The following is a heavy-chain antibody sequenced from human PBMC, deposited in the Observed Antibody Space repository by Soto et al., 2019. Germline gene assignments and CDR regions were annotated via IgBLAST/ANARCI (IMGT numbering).Heavy chain of an antibody. CDR2: IRNKAYRGTT. J-gene: IGHJ4*02. CDR1: GFTFGDYA. V-gene: IGHV3-49*04. D-gene: IGHD2-15*01. Sequence: PGGSLRPSCTASGFTFGDYAMSWVRQAPGKGLEWISFIRNKAYRGTTKYAASVRGRFTISRDDSKSIAYLQMNSLKTEDTAVYYCTRGDMALNDYWGQGTLVTVSS. CDR3: TRGDMALNDY.